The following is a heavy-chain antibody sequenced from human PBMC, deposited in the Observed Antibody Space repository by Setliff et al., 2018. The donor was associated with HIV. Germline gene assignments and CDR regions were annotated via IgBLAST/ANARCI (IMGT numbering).Heavy chain of an antibody. J-gene: IGHJ6*03. V-gene: IGHV1-2*06. CDR3: AREGLQGSFEYYYYYMEV. CDR1: GYTFTDYY. Sequence: EASVKVSCKASGYTFTDYYIHWVRQAPGQGLEWMGRVIPNGGATIYAQKFQGRITMTSDTSISTAYMELSRLRSDDTAVYYCAREGLQGSFEYYYYYMEVWGKGTTVTVSS. CDR2: VIPNGGAT. D-gene: IGHD3-9*01.